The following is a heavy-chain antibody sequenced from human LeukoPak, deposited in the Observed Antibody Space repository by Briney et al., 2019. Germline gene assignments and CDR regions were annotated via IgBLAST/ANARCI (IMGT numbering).Heavy chain of an antibody. CDR2: ITWTGGST. Sequence: GGSLRLSCAASGFTFDDYDMSWVRQAPGKGLEWVSSITWTGGSTGYADSVKGRFTISRDNSKNTLYLHMNSLRAEDTALYYCAKPIATIREDPFDSWGQGTLVTVSS. J-gene: IGHJ4*02. V-gene: IGHV3-20*04. CDR3: AKPIATIREDPFDS. D-gene: IGHD3-10*01. CDR1: GFTFDDYD.